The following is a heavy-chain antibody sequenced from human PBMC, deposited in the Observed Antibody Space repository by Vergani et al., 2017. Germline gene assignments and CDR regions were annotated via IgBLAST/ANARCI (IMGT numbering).Heavy chain of an antibody. Sequence: QVQLVQSGAEVKKPGASVKVSCKASGYTFTSYGISWVRQAPGQWLEWMGWISAYNGNTNYAQKLQGRVTMTTDTSTSTAYMELRSLRSDDTAVYYGARERYYYGSGVTKGDYGMDVWGQGTTVTVSS. CDR3: ARERYYYGSGVTKGDYGMDV. V-gene: IGHV1-18*01. CDR2: ISAYNGNT. CDR1: GYTFTSYG. J-gene: IGHJ6*02. D-gene: IGHD3-10*01.